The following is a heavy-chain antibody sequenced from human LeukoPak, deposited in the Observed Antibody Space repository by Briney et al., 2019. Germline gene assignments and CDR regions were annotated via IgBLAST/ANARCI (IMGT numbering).Heavy chain of an antibody. CDR1: CGSISSYY. CDR3: ARAAVPYYFDY. J-gene: IGHJ4*02. V-gene: IGHV4-59*01. CDR2: VYYSGCT. D-gene: IGHD2-2*01. Sequence: AETLSLTHTVSCGSISSYYWSWIRQPPGKGLEWIGYVYYSGCTNYNPSLTNGVTISVNTPKNQSFLKLTAVTAAAPAVYYCARAAVPYYFDYWGQGTLVTVSS.